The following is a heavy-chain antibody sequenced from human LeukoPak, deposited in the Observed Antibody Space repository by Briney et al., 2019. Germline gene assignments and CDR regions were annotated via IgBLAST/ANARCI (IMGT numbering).Heavy chain of an antibody. CDR2: INPDNGDT. CDR3: ARAMGGDNSGYRPFDY. J-gene: IGHJ4*02. D-gene: IGHD3-22*01. V-gene: IGHV1-2*02. Sequence: LRASVKVSCKASGYIFTGYYMHWVRQAPGQGLEWMGWINPDNGDTSYAQMLQARVTMTRDTSISAAYMELSSLRSDDTAVYYCARAMGGDNSGYRPFDYRGQGTLVTVSS. CDR1: GYIFTGYY.